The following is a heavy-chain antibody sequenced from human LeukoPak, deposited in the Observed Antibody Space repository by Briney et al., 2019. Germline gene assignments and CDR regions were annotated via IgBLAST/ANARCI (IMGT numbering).Heavy chain of an antibody. CDR3: ARETTVVSWQVYYYGMDV. J-gene: IGHJ6*02. D-gene: IGHD4-23*01. V-gene: IGHV3-30-3*01. Sequence: GGSLRLSCAASGFTFNSYSLHWVRQAPGKGLEWVALISSDGGNKYYADSVKGRFTISRDNAKNTLYLQMNSLRAEDTAVYYCARETTVVSWQVYYYGMDVWGQGTTVTVSS. CDR1: GFTFNSYS. CDR2: ISSDGGNK.